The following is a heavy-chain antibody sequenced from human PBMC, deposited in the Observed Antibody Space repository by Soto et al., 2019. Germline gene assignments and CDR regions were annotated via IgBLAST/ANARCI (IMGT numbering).Heavy chain of an antibody. CDR1: GGSISSSTYY. D-gene: IGHD3-22*01. CDR3: ARVNGRENHYDSSGYWYYFDY. CDR2: IYYSGST. V-gene: IGHV4-39*07. Sequence: PSETLSLTCTVSGGSISSSTYYWGWIRQPPGKGLEWIGSIYYSGSTYYNPSLKSRVTISVDTSKNQFSLKLSSVTAADTAVYYCARVNGRENHYDSSGYWYYFDYWGQGTLVTVSS. J-gene: IGHJ4*02.